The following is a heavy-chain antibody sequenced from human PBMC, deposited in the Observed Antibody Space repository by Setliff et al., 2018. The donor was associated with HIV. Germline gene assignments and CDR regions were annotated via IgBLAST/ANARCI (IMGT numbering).Heavy chain of an antibody. D-gene: IGHD3-3*01. CDR1: GFTFHDYA. J-gene: IGHJ4*02. Sequence: PGGSLRLSCAASGFTFHDYALHWVRQGPGKGLEWVSVIYSGGSTYYADSVKGRFTISRDNSKNTLYLQMNSLRAEDTAVYYCAKCLFWSGPGVDYWGQGTLVTVSS. CDR3: AKCLFWSGPGVDY. V-gene: IGHV3-23*03. CDR2: IYSGGST.